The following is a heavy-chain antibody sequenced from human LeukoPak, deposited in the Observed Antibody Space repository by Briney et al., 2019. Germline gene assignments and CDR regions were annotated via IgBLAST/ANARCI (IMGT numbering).Heavy chain of an antibody. CDR1: GYTFTNYA. CDR2: IHPSTGNP. D-gene: IGHD1-26*01. Sequence: ASVKVSCKASGYTFTNYAMNWVRQAPGQGLEWMGWIHPSTGNPTYAQGFTGRFVFSLDTSVSTAYLQWSSLKASDTAMYYCARQNSGSYYRVGGYYYYMDVWGKGTTVTVSS. V-gene: IGHV7-4-1*02. J-gene: IGHJ6*03. CDR3: ARQNSGSYYRVGGYYYYMDV.